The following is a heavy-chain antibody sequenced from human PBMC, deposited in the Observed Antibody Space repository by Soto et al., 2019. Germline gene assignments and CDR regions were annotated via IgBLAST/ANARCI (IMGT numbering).Heavy chain of an antibody. Sequence: QPGGSLRLSCAASGFTFSSYAMHWVRQAPGKGLEWVAVISYDGSNKYYADSVKGRSTISRDNSKNTLYLQMNSLRAEDTAVYYCARDLVAAIAARRRGHYGMDVWGQGTTVTVSS. CDR1: GFTFSSYA. J-gene: IGHJ6*02. CDR3: ARDLVAAIAARRRGHYGMDV. D-gene: IGHD6-6*01. CDR2: ISYDGSNK. V-gene: IGHV3-30-3*01.